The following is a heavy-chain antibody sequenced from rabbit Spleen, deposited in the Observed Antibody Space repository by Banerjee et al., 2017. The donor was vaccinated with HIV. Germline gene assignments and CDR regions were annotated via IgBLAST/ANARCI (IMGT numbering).Heavy chain of an antibody. V-gene: IGHV1S40*01. J-gene: IGHJ4*01. CDR2: MDTGSSGFT. Sequence: QSLEESGGDLVKPGASLTLTCTASGFSFNSNDYMCWVRQAPGKGLEWIACMDTGSSGFTYFATWAKGRFTCSKTSSTTVTLQMTSLTAADTATYFCASAGDSWYNGMKLWGPGTLVTVS. CDR3: ASAGDSWYNGMKL. CDR1: GFSFNSNDY. D-gene: IGHD7-1*01.